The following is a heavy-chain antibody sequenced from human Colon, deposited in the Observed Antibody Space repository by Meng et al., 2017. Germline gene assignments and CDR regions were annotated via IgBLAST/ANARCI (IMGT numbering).Heavy chain of an antibody. V-gene: IGHV3-33*01. Sequence: AWLGEPGGGVVQTWSVFRVSIGRSDYSFSSYGMHRGRQAPGKGLEWLAVIWYDRSNKYYADSVKGRFTVSRDNPKNTVYLQMNSLRAEDTAVYYCARELQLGYWGQGTLVTVSS. J-gene: IGHJ4*02. CDR3: ARELQLGY. CDR1: DYSFSSYG. CDR2: IWYDRSNK. D-gene: IGHD5-24*01.